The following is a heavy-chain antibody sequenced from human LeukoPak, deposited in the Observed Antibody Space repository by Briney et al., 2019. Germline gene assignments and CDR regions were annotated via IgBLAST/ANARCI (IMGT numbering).Heavy chain of an antibody. J-gene: IGHJ4*02. D-gene: IGHD1-26*01. V-gene: IGHV1-2*02. CDR1: GYTFTGYY. Sequence: ASVKVSCKASGYTFTGYYMHWVRQAPGQGLEWMGWINPNSGGTNYAQKFQGRATMTRDTSISTAYMELSRLRSDDTAVYYCATPSSGSQGAWGQGTLVTVSS. CDR2: INPNSGGT. CDR3: ATPSSGSQGA.